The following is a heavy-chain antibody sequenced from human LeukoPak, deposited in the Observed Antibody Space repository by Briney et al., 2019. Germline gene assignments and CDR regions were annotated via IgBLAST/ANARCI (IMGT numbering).Heavy chain of an antibody. J-gene: IGHJ5*02. CDR3: ARGPGFDSSGYLNWFDP. Sequence: PSETLSLTCTASGGSISSYYWSWIRQPPGKGLEWIACISYSGSTKYNPSLKSRVTISVDTSKNQLSLKLSSVTAADTAVYYCARGPGFDSSGYLNWFDPWGQGTLVTVSS. D-gene: IGHD3-22*01. CDR1: GGSISSYY. CDR2: ISYSGST. V-gene: IGHV4-59*01.